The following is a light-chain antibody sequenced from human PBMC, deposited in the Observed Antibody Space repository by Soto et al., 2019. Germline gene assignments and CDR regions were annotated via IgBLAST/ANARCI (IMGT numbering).Light chain of an antibody. V-gene: IGKV1-5*01. CDR1: QSISSW. J-gene: IGKJ1*01. CDR2: DAS. Sequence: DIQMSQSPSTVSASVGDRVTITSRASQSISSWLAWYQQKPGKAPKLLIYDASSLESGVPSRFSGSGSGTEFTLIISSLQPDDFATYYCQQYNSDSPWTFGQGTKVDI. CDR3: QQYNSDSPWT.